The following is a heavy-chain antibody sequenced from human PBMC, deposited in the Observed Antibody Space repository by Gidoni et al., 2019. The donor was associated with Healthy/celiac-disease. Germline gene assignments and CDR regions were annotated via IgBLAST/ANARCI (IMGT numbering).Heavy chain of an antibody. J-gene: IGHJ5*02. D-gene: IGHD3-10*01. Sequence: QVQLQESGPGLVKPSETLSLTCTVSGCSISSYYWSWIRQPPGKGLEWIGYIYYSGSTNYNPSLKSRVTISVDTSKNQFSLKLSSVTAADTAVYYCARGGYGSGSYSNWFDPWGQGTLVTVSS. V-gene: IGHV4-59*01. CDR2: IYYSGST. CDR3: ARGGYGSGSYSNWFDP. CDR1: GCSISSYY.